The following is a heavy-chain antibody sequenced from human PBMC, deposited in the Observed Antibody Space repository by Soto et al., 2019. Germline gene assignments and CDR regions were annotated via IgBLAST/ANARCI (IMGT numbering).Heavy chain of an antibody. V-gene: IGHV3-7*01. J-gene: IGHJ4*02. CDR2: IKQDGSEK. Sequence: GGSLRLSWAASGFTFSNYWMIWVRQAPGKGLEWVANIKQDGSEKYYVDSVKGRFTISRDNAKNSLYLQMNSLRAEDTAVYYCARDGGGFDNWGQGTLVTVSS. CDR1: GFTFSNYW. D-gene: IGHD2-15*01. CDR3: ARDGGGFDN.